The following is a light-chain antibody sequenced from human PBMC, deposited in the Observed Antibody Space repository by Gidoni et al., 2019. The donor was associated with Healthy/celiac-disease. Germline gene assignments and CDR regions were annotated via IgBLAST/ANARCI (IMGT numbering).Light chain of an antibody. V-gene: IGKV3-20*01. CDR3: QQYGSSPKT. J-gene: IGKJ1*01. Sequence: EIVLTPSPGTLSLSPGERATLSRRASQSVSSSYVAWYQQNPGQAPRLLIYGASSRATGIPDRFSGSGSGTDFTLIISRLEPEDCAVYYWQQYGSSPKTFXQXTKVEIK. CDR2: GAS. CDR1: QSVSSSY.